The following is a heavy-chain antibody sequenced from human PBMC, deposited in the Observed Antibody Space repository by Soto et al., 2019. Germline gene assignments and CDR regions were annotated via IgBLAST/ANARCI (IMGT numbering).Heavy chain of an antibody. Sequence: SETLSLTCSVYGASFSVYYWSLIRQSPGKGLEWIGEIHHSGSTHYNPSLKSRLTSSIDEYQSQFYMMLTSVTAADTALYFCARGNSKSGYDSWDQGSLVTVSS. CDR2: IHHSGST. CDR1: GASFSVYY. CDR3: ARGNSKSGYDS. V-gene: IGHV4-34*01. J-gene: IGHJ4*02. D-gene: IGHD2-15*01.